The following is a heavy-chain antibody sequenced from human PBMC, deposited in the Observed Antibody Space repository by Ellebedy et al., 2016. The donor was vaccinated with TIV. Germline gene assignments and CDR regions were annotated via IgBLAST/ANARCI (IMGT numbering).Heavy chain of an antibody. V-gene: IGHV3-48*04. CDR1: GFTFSSYS. Sequence: GGSLRLSCAASGFTFSSYSMNWVRQAPGKGLEWVSSISSSGSTIYYADSVKGRFTISRDNAKNSLYLQMNSLRAEDTAVYYCARAYDSSGYLFDPWGQGTLVTVSS. D-gene: IGHD3-22*01. CDR3: ARAYDSSGYLFDP. CDR2: ISSSGSTI. J-gene: IGHJ5*02.